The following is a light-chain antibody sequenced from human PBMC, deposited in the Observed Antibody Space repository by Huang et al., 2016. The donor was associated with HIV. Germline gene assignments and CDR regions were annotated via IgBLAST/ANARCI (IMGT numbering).Light chain of an antibody. CDR2: GAS. CDR3: QQYKNWPPGT. J-gene: IGKJ2*01. V-gene: IGKV3-15*01. CDR1: QSVSSN. Sequence: EIVMTQSPAILSVSPGERATLSCRASQSVSSNLAGYQQRPGQAPRLLIYGASTRATGVSARFSGSGFGTEFTLTINSLQSEDFAVYYCQQYKNWPPGTFGQGTKVDNK.